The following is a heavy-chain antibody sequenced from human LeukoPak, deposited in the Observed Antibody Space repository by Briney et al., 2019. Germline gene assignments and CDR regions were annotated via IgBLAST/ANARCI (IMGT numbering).Heavy chain of an antibody. V-gene: IGHV3-21*01. Sequence: PGGSLRLSCAASGFTFSSYSMNWVRQAPGKGLEWVSSIGRSSEYIYYADSVKGRFINSRDNSKNSLYLQMNSLRAEDTAVYYCASLSGAIGGYCSSTNCDPWGQGTLVTVSS. D-gene: IGHD2-2*01. CDR2: IGRSSEYI. CDR1: GFTFSSYS. CDR3: ASLSGAIGGYCSSTNCDP. J-gene: IGHJ5*02.